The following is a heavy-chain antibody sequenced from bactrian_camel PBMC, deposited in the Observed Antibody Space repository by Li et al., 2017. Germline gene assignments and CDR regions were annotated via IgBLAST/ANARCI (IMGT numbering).Heavy chain of an antibody. CDR3: AADSSSYGGSVYEADLAYHY. Sequence: HVQLVESGGGSVQAGGSLRLSCVASGYTSSTNCMGWFRQAPGREREGVAVIDRGGVRTWYDDSVKGRFTISRDNAKNTLYLQIDSLKTEDTAVYYCAADSSSYGGSVYEADLAYHYWGQGTQVTVS. CDR1: GYTSSTNC. CDR2: IDRGGVRT. V-gene: IGHV3S1*01. J-gene: IGHJ4*01. D-gene: IGHD6*01.